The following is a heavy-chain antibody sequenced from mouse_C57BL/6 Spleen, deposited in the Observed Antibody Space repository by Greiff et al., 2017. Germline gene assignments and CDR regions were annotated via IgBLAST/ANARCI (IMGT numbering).Heavy chain of an antibody. D-gene: IGHD2-10*01. CDR2: IDPSDSET. J-gene: IGHJ2*01. V-gene: IGHV1-52*01. CDR1: GYTFTSYW. CDR3: ARTAYDGNYFDY. Sequence: QVQLQQPGAELVRPGSSVKLSCKASGYTFTSYWMHWVKQRPIQGLEWIGNIDPSDSETHYNQKFKDKATLTVDKSSSTAYMQRSSLTSEDSAVYYCARTAYDGNYFDYWGQGTTLTVSS.